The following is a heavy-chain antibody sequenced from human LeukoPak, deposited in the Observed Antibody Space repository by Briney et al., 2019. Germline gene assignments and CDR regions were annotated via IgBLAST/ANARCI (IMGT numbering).Heavy chain of an antibody. V-gene: IGHV1-2*02. J-gene: IGHJ4*02. D-gene: IGHD3-3*01. CDR3: ARDGSYDFWSGYLNY. Sequence: GASVKVSCKASGYTLTGYYMHWARQAPGQGLEWMGWINPNSGGTNYAQKFQGRVTMTRDTSISTAYMELSRLRSDDTAVYYCARDGSYDFWSGYLNYWGQGTLVTVSS. CDR2: INPNSGGT. CDR1: GYTLTGYY.